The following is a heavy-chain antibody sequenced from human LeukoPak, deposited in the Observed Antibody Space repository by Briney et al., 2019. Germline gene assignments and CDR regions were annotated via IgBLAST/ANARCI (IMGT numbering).Heavy chain of an antibody. CDR2: ISSSSSYI. J-gene: IGHJ4*02. V-gene: IGHV3-21*01. Sequence: RGSLRLTCAASGFTFSSYSMNWVRQAPGKGLEWVSSISSSSSYIYYADSVKGRFTISRDNAKNSMYLQMNRLRAEDTAVYYCARDRRGSGWYSDYWGQGTLATVSS. D-gene: IGHD6-19*01. CDR1: GFTFSSYS. CDR3: ARDRRGSGWYSDY.